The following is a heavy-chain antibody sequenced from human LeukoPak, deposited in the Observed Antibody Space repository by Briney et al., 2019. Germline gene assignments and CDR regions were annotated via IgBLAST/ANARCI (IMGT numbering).Heavy chain of an antibody. CDR1: GFTFSSYG. J-gene: IGHJ4*02. Sequence: PGGSLRLSCAASGFTFSSYGMNWVRQAPGKGLEWVSSISSSSSYIYYADSMKGRFTISRDNAKNSLYLQMNSLRAEDTAIYYCAKDFLGYYGSGSYYVQRFFGYWGQGTLVTVSS. D-gene: IGHD3-10*01. CDR2: ISSSSSYI. CDR3: AKDFLGYYGSGSYYVQRFFGY. V-gene: IGHV3-21*04.